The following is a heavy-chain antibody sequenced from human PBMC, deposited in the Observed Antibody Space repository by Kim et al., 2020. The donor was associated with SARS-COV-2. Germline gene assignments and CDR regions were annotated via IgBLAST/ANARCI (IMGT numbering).Heavy chain of an antibody. CDR2: IKDDGYET. Sequence: GGSLRLSCAASEFTFSTYAISWVRQAPGKGLEWVAIIKDDGYETYYADSVRGRFTVSRDNAKNNSYLQMNSLRAEDTAVYYCARGLAVASQYYYHYAMDGWGQGTAVTVSS. CDR3: ARGLAVASQYYYHYAMDG. J-gene: IGHJ6*02. V-gene: IGHV3-7*03. D-gene: IGHD6-19*01. CDR1: EFTFSTYA.